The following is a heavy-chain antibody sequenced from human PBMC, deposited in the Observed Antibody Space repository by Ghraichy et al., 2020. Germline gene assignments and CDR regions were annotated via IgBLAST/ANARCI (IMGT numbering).Heavy chain of an antibody. J-gene: IGHJ4*02. CDR1: GYNFTSYD. CDR2: MNPNSGNT. Sequence: AKGMGDGKDFGYNFTSYDINWVRQATGQGLEWMGWMNPNSGNTGYAQKFQGRVTMTRNTSISTAYMELSSLRSEDTAVYYCARRHGYCSGGSCYHFDYWGQGTLVTVSS. V-gene: IGHV1-8*01. D-gene: IGHD2-15*01. CDR3: ARRHGYCSGGSCYHFDY.